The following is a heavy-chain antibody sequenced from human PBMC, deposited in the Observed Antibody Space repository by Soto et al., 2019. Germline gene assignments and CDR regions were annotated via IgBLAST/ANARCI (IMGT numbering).Heavy chain of an antibody. CDR1: GFTFSTYT. CDR2: VLPTGSST. D-gene: IGHD4-17*01. J-gene: IGHJ4*02. V-gene: IGHV3-23*01. Sequence: ALRLSCAASGFTFSTYTMNWVRQAPGKGLECVSAVLPTGSSTFYADSVKGRFTISRDNSKNTLFLQMNNLRAEDTAVYYCAKDFTPDGYWDFDYWGQGTLVTAPQ. CDR3: AKDFTPDGYWDFDY.